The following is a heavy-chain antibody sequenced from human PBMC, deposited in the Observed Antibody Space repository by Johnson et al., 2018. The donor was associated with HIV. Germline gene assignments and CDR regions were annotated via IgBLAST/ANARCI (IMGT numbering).Heavy chain of an antibody. D-gene: IGHD1-1*01. Sequence: QVQLVESGGGVVQPGRSLRLSCAASGFTFSSYGMHWVRQAPGKGLEWVAVIWYDGSNKYYADSVKGRFTISRDNSKSTLYPQMNSLRAEDTAVYYCARGDGYRRAFDIWGQGTMVTVSS. CDR2: IWYDGSNK. J-gene: IGHJ3*02. CDR1: GFTFSSYG. CDR3: ARGDGYRRAFDI. V-gene: IGHV3-33*01.